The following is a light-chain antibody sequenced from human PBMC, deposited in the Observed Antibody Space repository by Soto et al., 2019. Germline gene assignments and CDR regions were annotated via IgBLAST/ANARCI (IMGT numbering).Light chain of an antibody. V-gene: IGLV1-44*01. CDR1: SSNIGSEH. CDR3: AAWDDSLKGWV. J-gene: IGLJ3*02. Sequence: QSVLTQPPSASGTPGQRVTISCSGSSSNIGSEHVNWYQQVPGTAPKLLIYXXNQRPSGXXXXXXXSKSGTSASLAIGGLXXXXXXXXXXAAWDDSLKGWVFGGGTKLTVL. CDR2: XXN.